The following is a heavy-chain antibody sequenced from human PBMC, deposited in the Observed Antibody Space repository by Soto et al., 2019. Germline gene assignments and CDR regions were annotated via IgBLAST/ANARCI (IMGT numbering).Heavy chain of an antibody. CDR2: IYSGGST. Sequence: EVQLVESGGGLIQPGGSLRLSCAAYGFTVSSKYMTWVRQAPGKGLEWVSVIYSGGSTFYADSVKGRFTVSRDNSKNTLYRQMNSLRAEDTAVYYCARGDYNMDVWGQGTTVTVS. CDR1: GFTVSSKY. V-gene: IGHV3-53*01. CDR3: ARGDYNMDV. J-gene: IGHJ6*02.